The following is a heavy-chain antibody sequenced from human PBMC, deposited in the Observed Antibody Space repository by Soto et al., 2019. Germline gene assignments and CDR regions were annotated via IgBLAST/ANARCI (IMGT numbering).Heavy chain of an antibody. Sequence: SVKVSCKASGGTFSSYAISWVRQAPGQGLEWMGGIIPIFGTANYAQKFQGRVTITADESTSTAYMELSSLRSEDTAVYYCARVGLTTVTTGWFDPWGQGTLVTVYS. CDR3: ARVGLTTVTTGWFDP. CDR1: GGTFSSYA. D-gene: IGHD4-17*01. J-gene: IGHJ5*02. V-gene: IGHV1-69*13. CDR2: IIPIFGTA.